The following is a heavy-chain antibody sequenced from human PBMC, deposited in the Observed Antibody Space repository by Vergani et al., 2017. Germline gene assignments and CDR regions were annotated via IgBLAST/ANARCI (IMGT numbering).Heavy chain of an antibody. Sequence: QVQLVESGGGLVKPGGSLRLSCAASGFTFSDYYMSWIRQAPGKGLEWVSYISSSGSTIYYADSVKGRFTISRDNAKNSLYLQMNSLRAEDTALYYCARERNAYYDFWSGYYTQYYFDYWGQGTLVTVSS. CDR2: ISSSGSTI. V-gene: IGHV3-11*01. CDR3: ARERNAYYDFWSGYYTQYYFDY. CDR1: GFTFSDYY. D-gene: IGHD3-3*01. J-gene: IGHJ4*02.